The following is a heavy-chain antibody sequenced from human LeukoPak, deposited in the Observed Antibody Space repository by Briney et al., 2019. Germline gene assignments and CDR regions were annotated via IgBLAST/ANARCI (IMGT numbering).Heavy chain of an antibody. CDR2: ISYDGSNK. CDR3: AKAIAARLAYYYYGMDV. V-gene: IGHV3-30*18. D-gene: IGHD6-6*01. CDR1: GFTFSSYW. Sequence: GGSLRLSCAASGFTFSSYWMSWVRQAPGKGLEWVAVISYDGSNKYYADSVKGRFTISRDNSKNTLYLQMNSLRAEDTAVYYCAKAIAARLAYYYYGMDVWGQGTTVTVSS. J-gene: IGHJ6*02.